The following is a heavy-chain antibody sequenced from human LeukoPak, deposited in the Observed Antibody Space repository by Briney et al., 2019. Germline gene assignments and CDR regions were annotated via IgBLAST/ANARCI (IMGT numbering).Heavy chain of an antibody. CDR1: GDSISNYY. CDR3: ARYRNVALFAFDI. CDR2: IYYSGNT. V-gene: IGHV4-59*01. D-gene: IGHD1-14*01. Sequence: PSETLSLTCTVSGDSISNYYWSWIRLPPGKGLEWIGYIYYSGNTDYNPSLKSRVTISVDTSKNQFSLRLNSVTAADTAVYYCARYRNVALFAFDIWGQGTMVTVSS. J-gene: IGHJ3*02.